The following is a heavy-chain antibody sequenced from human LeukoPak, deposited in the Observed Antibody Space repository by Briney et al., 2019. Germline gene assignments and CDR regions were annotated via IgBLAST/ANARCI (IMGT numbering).Heavy chain of an antibody. CDR1: GYTFGDYA. CDR3: TRDGGTLDY. CDR2: IRSKAFGGAT. V-gene: IGHV3-49*04. Sequence: AGRSLRLSCTGSGYTFGDYAMSWVRQSPGKGLEWVSLIRSKAFGGATEYAASVKGRFTISRDDSKSIAYLQMNSLKTEDTAMYYCTRDGGTLDYWGQGTLVTVSS. J-gene: IGHJ4*02. D-gene: IGHD3-16*01.